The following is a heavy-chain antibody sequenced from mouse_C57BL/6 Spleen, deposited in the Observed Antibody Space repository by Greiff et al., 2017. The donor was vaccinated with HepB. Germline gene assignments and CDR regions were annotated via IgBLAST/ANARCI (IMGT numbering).Heavy chain of an antibody. CDR3: ARGDDYDRGHYFDY. Sequence: EVMLVESGGGLVKPGGSLKLSCAASGFTFSDYGMHWVRQAPEKGLEWVAYISSGSSTIYYADTVKGRFTISRDNAKNTLFLQMTSLRSEDTAMYYCARGDDYDRGHYFDYWGQGTTLTVSS. CDR2: ISSGSSTI. J-gene: IGHJ2*01. CDR1: GFTFSDYG. D-gene: IGHD2-4*01. V-gene: IGHV5-17*01.